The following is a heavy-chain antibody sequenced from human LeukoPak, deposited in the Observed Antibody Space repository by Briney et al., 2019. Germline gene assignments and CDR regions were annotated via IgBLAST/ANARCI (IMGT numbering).Heavy chain of an antibody. D-gene: IGHD4-17*01. Sequence: GGSLRLSCAASGFTFSTYSMNWVRQAPGKGLEWVSSISSSSNYICYADSVKGRFSISRDDAKNSLFLQMNGLRAEDTAVYYCARDMTTATTCYLQHWGQGTLVTVSS. CDR1: GFTFSTYS. CDR3: ARDMTTATTCYLQH. J-gene: IGHJ1*01. CDR2: ISSSSNYI. V-gene: IGHV3-21*01.